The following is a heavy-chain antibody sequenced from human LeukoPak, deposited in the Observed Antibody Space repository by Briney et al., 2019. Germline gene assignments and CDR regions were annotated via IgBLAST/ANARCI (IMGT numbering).Heavy chain of an antibody. CDR1: GFTFSSYG. V-gene: IGHV3-33*01. CDR2: IWYGGSNK. Sequence: GGSLRLSCAASGFTFSSYGMHWVRQAPGKGLEWVAVIWYGGSNKYYADSVKGRFTISRDNSKNTLYLQMNSLRAEDTAVYYCARDLERYYGSGSYLDYWGQGTLVTVSS. J-gene: IGHJ4*02. CDR3: ARDLERYYGSGSYLDY. D-gene: IGHD3-10*01.